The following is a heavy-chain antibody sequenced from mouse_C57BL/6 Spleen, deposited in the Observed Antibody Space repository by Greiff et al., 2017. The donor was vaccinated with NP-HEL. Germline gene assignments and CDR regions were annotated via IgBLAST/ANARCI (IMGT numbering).Heavy chain of an antibody. CDR2: ISSGGSYT. Sequence: DVQLVESGGDLVKPGGSLKLSCAASGFTFSSYGMSWVRQTPDKRLEWVATISSGGSYTYYPDSVKGRFTISRDNAKNTLYLQMSSLKSEDTAMYYCARVDYYGSSYEGFDYWGQGTTLTVSS. CDR3: ARVDYYGSSYEGFDY. CDR1: GFTFSSYG. V-gene: IGHV5-6*01. D-gene: IGHD1-1*01. J-gene: IGHJ2*01.